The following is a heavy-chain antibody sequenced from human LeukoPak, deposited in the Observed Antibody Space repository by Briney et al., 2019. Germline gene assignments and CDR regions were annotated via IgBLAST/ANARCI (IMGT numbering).Heavy chain of an antibody. Sequence: GGSPRLSCAAFGFSFSDYTMNWVRQAPGKGPEWVSSISSRGGYIHYADSLKGRFTISRENAQNLLFLQLNSLRVEDTAVYYCARSRADSLDFWGRGTMVTVSS. CDR1: GFSFSDYT. J-gene: IGHJ3*01. CDR2: ISSRGGYI. V-gene: IGHV3-21*01. CDR3: ARSRADSLDF.